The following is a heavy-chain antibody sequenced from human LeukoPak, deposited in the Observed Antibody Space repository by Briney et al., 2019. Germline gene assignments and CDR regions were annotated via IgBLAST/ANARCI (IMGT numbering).Heavy chain of an antibody. V-gene: IGHV1-8*01. Sequence: ASVKVSCKASGYTFNSYDINWVRQATGQGLEWMGWMNPNSGNTGYAQKFQGRVTMTRNTSISTAYMELSSLRSEDTAVYYCARGQAKYYYDSSGYYYPFDYWGQGTLVTVSS. D-gene: IGHD3-22*01. CDR3: ARGQAKYYYDSSGYYYPFDY. CDR1: GYTFNSYD. CDR2: MNPNSGNT. J-gene: IGHJ4*02.